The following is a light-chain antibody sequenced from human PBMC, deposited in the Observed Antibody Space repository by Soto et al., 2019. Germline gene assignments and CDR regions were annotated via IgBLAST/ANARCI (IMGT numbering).Light chain of an antibody. CDR1: QSVSSN. CDR2: GAA. J-gene: IGKJ4*01. V-gene: IGKV3-15*01. CDR3: QRYNNWPLT. Sequence: EIVMTQSPATLSVSPGERATLSCRASQSVSSNLAWYQQKPGQAPRLLIYGAATRATGIPARFSGSAAGTEFTLTISSLQSEDFAVYYCQRYNNWPLTFGGGTKVEIK.